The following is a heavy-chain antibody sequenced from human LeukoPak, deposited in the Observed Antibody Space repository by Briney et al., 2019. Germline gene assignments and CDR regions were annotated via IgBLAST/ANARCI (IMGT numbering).Heavy chain of an antibody. Sequence: SETQSLTCTVPGGSISTSYYWGWVRQPPGKGLEWIGSIYYSGTTYYNPSLKSRVTISVDTSKNQFSLKLSSVTAADTAVYYCARSSNGVSRFDYWGQGTLVTVSS. CDR1: GGSISTSYY. CDR3: ARSSNGVSRFDY. CDR2: IYYSGTT. V-gene: IGHV4-39*01. D-gene: IGHD2-8*01. J-gene: IGHJ4*02.